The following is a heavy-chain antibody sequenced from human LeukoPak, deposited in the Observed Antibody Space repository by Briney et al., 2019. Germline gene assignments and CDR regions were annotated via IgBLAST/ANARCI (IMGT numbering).Heavy chain of an antibody. Sequence: SETLSLTCTVSGGSISSYYWSWIRQPAGKGLEWIGRIHTSGSTNYNPSLKSRVTMSVDTSKNQFSLKLSSVTAADTAVYYCAMGIKLHTYGDYRYWGQGTLVTVSS. CDR1: GGSISSYY. V-gene: IGHV4-4*07. D-gene: IGHD4-17*01. J-gene: IGHJ4*02. CDR3: AMGIKLHTYGDYRY. CDR2: IHTSGST.